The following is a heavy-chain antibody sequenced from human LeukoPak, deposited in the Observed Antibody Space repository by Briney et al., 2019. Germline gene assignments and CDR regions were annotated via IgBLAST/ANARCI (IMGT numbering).Heavy chain of an antibody. CDR1: GYTFTSYY. J-gene: IGHJ4*02. CDR3: ARDPRPSYDSSDYYYPGDY. V-gene: IGHV1-46*01. D-gene: IGHD3-22*01. CDR2: INPSGGST. Sequence: ASVKVSCKASGYTFTSYYMHWVRQAPGQGLEWMAIINPSGGSTNYAQKFQGRVTMTRDTSTSTVYMELTSLRSEDTAVYYCARDPRPSYDSSDYYYPGDYWGQGILVTVSS.